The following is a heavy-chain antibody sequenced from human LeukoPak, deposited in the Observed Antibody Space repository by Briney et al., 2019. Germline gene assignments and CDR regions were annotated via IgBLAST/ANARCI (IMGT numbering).Heavy chain of an antibody. CDR2: ISSGSSYI. D-gene: IGHD2-2*01. V-gene: IGHV3-21*01. CDR3: ARDSHIVVVPAAVQGWFDP. Sequence: SGGSLRRSCAASGFTFSSYRMNWVRQAPGKGLEWVSSISSGSSYIYYADSVKGRFTISRDNAKNSLYLQMNSLRAEDTAVYYCARDSHIVVVPAAVQGWFDPWGQGTLVTVSS. J-gene: IGHJ5*02. CDR1: GFTFSSYR.